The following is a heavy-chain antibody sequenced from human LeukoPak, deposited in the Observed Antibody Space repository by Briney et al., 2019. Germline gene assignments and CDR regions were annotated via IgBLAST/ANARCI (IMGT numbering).Heavy chain of an antibody. Sequence: GGSLRLSCAASGFTLSSYGMSWVRQAPGKGLEWVSAVSESDYNTYYADSVKGRFTISRDNSKNTLYLQMNSLRAEDTAVYYCAKRREGAFDYWGQGTLVTVSS. V-gene: IGHV3-23*01. D-gene: IGHD1-26*01. CDR2: VSESDYNT. CDR3: AKRREGAFDY. CDR1: GFTLSSYG. J-gene: IGHJ4*02.